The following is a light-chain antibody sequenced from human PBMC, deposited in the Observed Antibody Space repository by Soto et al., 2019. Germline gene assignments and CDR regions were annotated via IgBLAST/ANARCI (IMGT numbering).Light chain of an antibody. CDR3: QQASSFPFT. V-gene: IGKV1-39*01. J-gene: IGKJ4*01. CDR2: AAS. CDR1: QSITTY. Sequence: DIQMTQSPSSLSASVGDRVTITCRASQSITTYLNWYRQKPGKAPKLLIYAASSLQSGVPSRFSGSGSETEFTLSISSLQPEDFATYYCQQASSFPFTFGGGTEVEIK.